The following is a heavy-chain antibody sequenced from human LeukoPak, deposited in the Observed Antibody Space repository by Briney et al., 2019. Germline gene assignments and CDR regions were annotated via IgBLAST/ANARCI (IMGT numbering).Heavy chain of an antibody. V-gene: IGHV3-64*01. J-gene: IGHJ4*02. Sequence: GGSLRLSCAASGFTFSSYAMHWFRQAPGKGLEYVSAISSNGGSTYYANSVKGRFTISRDNSKNTLYLQMGSLRAEDMAVYYCARDNYYDSSGYFTSYYFDYWGQGTLVTVSS. D-gene: IGHD3-22*01. CDR2: ISSNGGST. CDR1: GFTFSSYA. CDR3: ARDNYYDSSGYFTSYYFDY.